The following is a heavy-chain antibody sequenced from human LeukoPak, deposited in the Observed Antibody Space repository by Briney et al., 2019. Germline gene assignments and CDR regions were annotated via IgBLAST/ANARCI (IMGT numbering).Heavy chain of an antibody. CDR2: ISGSGGST. J-gene: IGHJ4*02. V-gene: IGHV3-23*01. CDR1: GFTVSSNY. D-gene: IGHD5-18*01. CDR3: AKDSPGYSYGAMGY. Sequence: AGGSLRLSCAASGFTVSSNYMSWVRQAPGKGLEWVSAISGSGGSTYYADSVKGRFTISRDNSKNTLYLQMNSLRAEDTAVYYCAKDSPGYSYGAMGYWGQGTLVTVSS.